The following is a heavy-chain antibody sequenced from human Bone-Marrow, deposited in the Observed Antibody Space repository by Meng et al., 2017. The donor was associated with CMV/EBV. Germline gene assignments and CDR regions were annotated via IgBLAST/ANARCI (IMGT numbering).Heavy chain of an antibody. CDR3: ARDTDWNFGPYYYYSMDV. J-gene: IGHJ6*02. CDR1: GFTFSGYW. Sequence: GGSLRLSCAASGFTFSGYWMSWVRQAPGEGLEWVANIKQDGGEKSYVDSVKGRFTISRDNAKDSLYLQMNSLRAEDTAVYYCARDTDWNFGPYYYYSMDVWGQGTTVTFSS. V-gene: IGHV3-7*01. D-gene: IGHD1-7*01. CDR2: IKQDGGEK.